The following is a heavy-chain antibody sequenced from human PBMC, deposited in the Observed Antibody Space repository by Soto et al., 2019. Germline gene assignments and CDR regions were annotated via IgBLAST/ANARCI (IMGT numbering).Heavy chain of an antibody. Sequence: QVQLVQSGAEVKKPGSSVKVSCKASGGTFSSYAISWVRQAPGQGLEWMGGIIPIFGTANYAQKFQGRVPITAGETTSTAHMELNSLRSEDTAVYYGARAQRSYSSSWYCVSSGGNWFDPWGQGTLVTVSS. J-gene: IGHJ5*02. V-gene: IGHV1-69*01. D-gene: IGHD6-13*01. CDR3: ARAQRSYSSSWYCVSSGGNWFDP. CDR2: IIPIFGTA. CDR1: GGTFSSYA.